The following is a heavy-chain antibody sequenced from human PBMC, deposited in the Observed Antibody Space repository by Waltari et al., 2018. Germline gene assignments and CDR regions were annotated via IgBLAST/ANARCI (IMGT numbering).Heavy chain of an antibody. J-gene: IGHJ3*02. D-gene: IGHD2-2*01. Sequence: QVQLQESGPGLVQPSATLSLTCNVAGVSIRGHYWSWIRQPAGRGLEWIGRIFDSGASNPNPSLKNRVIMSFDSTENHFSLKLTSVTAADTAVYYFARDHRRHGSSWQDGFDIWGHGILVTVSS. V-gene: IGHV4-4*07. CDR3: ARDHRRHGSSWQDGFDI. CDR1: GVSIRGHY. CDR2: IFDSGAS.